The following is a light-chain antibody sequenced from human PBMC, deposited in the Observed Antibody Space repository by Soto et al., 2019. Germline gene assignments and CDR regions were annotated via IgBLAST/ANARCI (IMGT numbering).Light chain of an antibody. CDR2: WAS. Sequence: DIVMTQSPDSLAVSLGERATINCKSCQSVFQRSDNKNYLGWYQQKQGQPPKMXIYWASSRESGVPDRFIGSGSGTDFTLTISSLQPEDVDFDSCQQYFSLPLTFGGGTKVDI. CDR3: QQYFSLPLT. V-gene: IGKV4-1*01. J-gene: IGKJ4*01. CDR1: QSVFQRSDNKNY.